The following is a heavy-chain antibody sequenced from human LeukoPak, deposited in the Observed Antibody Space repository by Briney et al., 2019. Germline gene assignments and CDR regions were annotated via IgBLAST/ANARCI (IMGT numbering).Heavy chain of an antibody. CDR2: IKSKADGGTT. CDR3: TTAMYSSSWYTYYFDY. D-gene: IGHD6-13*01. Sequence: GGSLRLSCAASGFTFSSAWMSWVRQAPGKGLEWVGRIKSKADGGTTDYAAPVKGRFTISRDDSKNTLYLQMNSLKTEDTAVYYCTTAMYSSSWYTYYFDYWGQGTLVTVSS. V-gene: IGHV3-15*01. J-gene: IGHJ4*02. CDR1: GFTFSSAW.